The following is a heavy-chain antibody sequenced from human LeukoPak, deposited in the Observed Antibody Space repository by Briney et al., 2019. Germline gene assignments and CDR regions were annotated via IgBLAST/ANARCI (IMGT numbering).Heavy chain of an antibody. D-gene: IGHD3-3*01. V-gene: IGHV4-59*12. CDR3: ASRGRSYDFWSGYSPAPPGY. Sequence: SETLSLTCTVSGGSISSYYWSWIRQPPGKGLEWIGYIYYSGSTNYNPSLKSRVTISVDKSKNQFSLKLSSVAAADTAVYYCASRGRSYDFWSGYSPAPPGYWGQGTLVTVSS. CDR2: IYYSGST. J-gene: IGHJ4*02. CDR1: GGSISSYY.